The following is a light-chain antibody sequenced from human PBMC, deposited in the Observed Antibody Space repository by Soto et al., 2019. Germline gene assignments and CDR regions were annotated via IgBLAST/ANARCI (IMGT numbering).Light chain of an antibody. CDR2: EVS. Sequence: QSALTQPPSASGSPGQSVTISCTGTNSDVGGYNYVSWYQQHPGKAPKLMIYEVSKRPSGVPDRFSGSKSGNTASFAVSGLQAEDEADYYCNSYAGSTVFGGGSKLTVL. CDR3: NSYAGSTV. CDR1: NSDVGGYNY. V-gene: IGLV2-8*01. J-gene: IGLJ2*01.